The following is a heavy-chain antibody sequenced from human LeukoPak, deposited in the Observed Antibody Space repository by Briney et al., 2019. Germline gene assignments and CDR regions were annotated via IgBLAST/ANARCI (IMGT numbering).Heavy chain of an antibody. D-gene: IGHD3-9*01. J-gene: IGHJ4*02. CDR2: IRYDGSNK. Sequence: PGGSLRLSCAASVFTFSSYGMHWVRQAPGKGLEWVAFIRYDGSNKYYADSVKGRFTTSRDNSKNTLYLQMNSLRVEDTAVYYCARAPLLYFDWCYFDYWGQGTLVTVSS. CDR3: ARAPLLYFDWCYFDY. CDR1: VFTFSSYG. V-gene: IGHV3-30*02.